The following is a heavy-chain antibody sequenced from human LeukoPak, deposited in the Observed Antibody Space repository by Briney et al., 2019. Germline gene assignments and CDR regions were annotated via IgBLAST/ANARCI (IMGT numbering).Heavy chain of an antibody. Sequence: GASLKISCKGSGSCFTSYWIGWGRPMPGKGLEWMWIIYPGDSDTRYSPSFQGQVTISADKSSSTAYLQWSGLKASDTAIYYCARLYSSYGIGHFDYWAQGTLVTVSS. D-gene: IGHD4-11*01. J-gene: IGHJ4*02. CDR3: ARLYSSYGIGHFDY. V-gene: IGHV5-51*01. CDR1: GSCFTSYW. CDR2: IYPGDSDT.